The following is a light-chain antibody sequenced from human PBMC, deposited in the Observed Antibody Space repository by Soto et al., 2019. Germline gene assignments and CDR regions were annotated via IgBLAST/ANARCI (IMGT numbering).Light chain of an antibody. CDR3: QQANSFPLT. CDR1: QGISSW. CDR2: AAS. Sequence: DIQMTQSPSSVAASVGDRVTITCRARQGISSWLAWYQQKPGKATKVLTYAASSLPSGGPSRFSGSGSGTDFTLTISSLQPQDFGSYYCQQANSFPLTFGGGTKVEIK. J-gene: IGKJ4*02. V-gene: IGKV1-12*01.